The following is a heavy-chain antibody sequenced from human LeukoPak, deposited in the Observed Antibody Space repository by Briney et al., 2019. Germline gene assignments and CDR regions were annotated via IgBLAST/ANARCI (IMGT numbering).Heavy chain of an antibody. J-gene: IGHJ6*02. D-gene: IGHD3-16*02. CDR2: IKTDGSIT. Sequence: PGGSLRLSCAAPGFTFSSYWMYWVRQAPGKGLVWVSRIKTDGSITTSTDSVKGRFTISRDNAWNTLYLQMNSLRAEDTDVYYCARVGGMITFGGVIVSGWDYYYYYGMDVWGQGTTVTVSS. CDR1: GFTFSSYW. CDR3: ARVGGMITFGGVIVSGWDYYYYYGMDV. V-gene: IGHV3-74*03.